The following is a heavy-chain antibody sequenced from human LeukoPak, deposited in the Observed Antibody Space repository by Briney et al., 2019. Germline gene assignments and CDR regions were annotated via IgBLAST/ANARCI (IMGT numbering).Heavy chain of an antibody. V-gene: IGHV1-69*05. D-gene: IGHD6-13*01. CDR2: IIPIFGTA. J-gene: IGHJ4*02. Sequence: SVKISCKASGGTFSSYAISWVRQAPGQGLEWMGRIIPIFGTANYAQKFQGRVTITTDESTSTAYMELSSLRSEDTAVYYCAREIAAAGRIDYWGQGTLVTVSS. CDR3: AREIAAAGRIDY. CDR1: GGTFSSYA.